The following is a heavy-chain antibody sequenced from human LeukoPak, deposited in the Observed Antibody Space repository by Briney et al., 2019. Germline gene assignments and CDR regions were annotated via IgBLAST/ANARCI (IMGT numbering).Heavy chain of an antibody. CDR1: GFTFGDHG. V-gene: IGHV3-49*03. D-gene: IGHD1-26*01. J-gene: IGHJ4*02. Sequence: GGSLGLSCTTSGFTFGDHGVSWFRQAPGKGPEWISFIKTKTYGGTTEYAASVKGRFTISRDDSTGIAYLQMDSLKPEDTAVYYCSRGVIVGAAYFDYWGQGTLVTVSS. CDR2: IKTKTYGGTT. CDR3: SRGVIVGAAYFDY.